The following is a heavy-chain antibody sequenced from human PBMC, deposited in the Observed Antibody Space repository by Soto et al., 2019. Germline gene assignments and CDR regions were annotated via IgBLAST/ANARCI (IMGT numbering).Heavy chain of an antibody. V-gene: IGHV3-53*04. CDR2: IYSGGST. J-gene: IGHJ3*02. CDR3: ARGFSDGSGYYYDAFDI. CDR1: GFTVSSNY. D-gene: IGHD3-22*01. Sequence: GGSLRLSCAASGFTVSSNYMSWVRQAPGKGLEWVSVIYSGGSTYYADSVKGRFTISRHNSKNTLYLQMNSLTADDTAVYYCARGFSDGSGYYYDAFDIWGQGTMVTVSS.